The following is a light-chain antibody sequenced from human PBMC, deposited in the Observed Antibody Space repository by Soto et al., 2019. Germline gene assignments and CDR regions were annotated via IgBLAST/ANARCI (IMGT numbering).Light chain of an antibody. CDR1: QSVSSN. V-gene: IGKV3D-15*01. Sequence: EIVMTQSPVTLSVSPGERVTLSCRASQSVSSNLAWYQQKPGQAPRLLIYGASTRATGIPDRFSGSGSDTDFSLTIRRLDPEDFAMYYCLLYFSPDRYTFGPGTKVQIK. J-gene: IGKJ2*01. CDR3: LLYFSPDRYT. CDR2: GAS.